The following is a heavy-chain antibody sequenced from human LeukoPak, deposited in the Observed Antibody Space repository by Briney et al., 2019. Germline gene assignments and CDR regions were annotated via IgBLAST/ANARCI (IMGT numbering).Heavy chain of an antibody. Sequence: GGSLRLSCAASGFTFSSYSMNWVRQAPGKGLEWVSSISSSSSYIYYADSVKGRFTISRDNAKNSLYLQMNSLRAEDTAVYYCARGISSYYFDYWGKETLVTVPS. J-gene: IGHJ4*02. V-gene: IGHV3-21*01. CDR1: GFTFSSYS. CDR2: ISSSSSYI. D-gene: IGHD2-21*01. CDR3: ARGISSYYFDY.